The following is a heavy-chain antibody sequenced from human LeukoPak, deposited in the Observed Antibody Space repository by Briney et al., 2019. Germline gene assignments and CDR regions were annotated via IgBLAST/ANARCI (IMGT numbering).Heavy chain of an antibody. CDR3: AKDLPPHSSYSSSWYLTISFDY. V-gene: IGHV3-23*01. CDR2: ISGSGGST. J-gene: IGHJ4*02. CDR1: GFTFSSYA. D-gene: IGHD6-13*01. Sequence: GGSLRLSCAASGFTFSSYAMSWVRQAPGKGLEWVSAISGSGGSTYYADSVKGRFTISRDNSKNTLYLQMNSLRAEDTAVYCCAKDLPPHSSYSSSWYLTISFDYWGQGTLVTGSS.